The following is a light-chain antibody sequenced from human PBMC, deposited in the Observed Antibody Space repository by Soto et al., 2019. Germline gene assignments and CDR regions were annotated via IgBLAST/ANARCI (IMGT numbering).Light chain of an antibody. CDR3: QQLNSYVFT. CDR2: AAS. CDR1: QGVSRY. Sequence: DIQLTQSPSFLSASVGDRVTITCRASQGVSRYLAWYQQKPGKAPNLLIYAASTFRSGVPSRFSGSGSETEFTLTISSLQPEDFATYYCQQLNSYVFTFGPGTKVDIK. J-gene: IGKJ3*01. V-gene: IGKV1-9*01.